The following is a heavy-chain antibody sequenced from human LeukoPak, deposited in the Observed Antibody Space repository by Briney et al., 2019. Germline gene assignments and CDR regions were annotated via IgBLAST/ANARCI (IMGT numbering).Heavy chain of an antibody. CDR3: ARADPQPRTNWFDP. CDR2: IIPIFGSA. CDR1: GGTFSSYA. V-gene: IGHV1-69*13. Sequence: SVKVSCKASGGTFSSYAISWVRQAPGQGLEWMGGIIPIFGSANYAQKFQGRVTITADESTSTAYMELSSLRSEDTAVYYCARADPQPRTNWFDPWGQGTLVTVSS. D-gene: IGHD6-6*01. J-gene: IGHJ5*02.